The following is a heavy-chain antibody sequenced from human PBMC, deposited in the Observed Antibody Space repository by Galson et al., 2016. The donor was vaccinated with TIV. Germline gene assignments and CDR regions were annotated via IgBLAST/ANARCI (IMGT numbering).Heavy chain of an antibody. CDR2: ITRNSGNI. CDR1: GFSFDEYA. CDR3: VKTNIYLDEVVDDGAFDS. J-gene: IGHJ3*02. D-gene: IGHD3-22*01. Sequence: SLRLSCAASGFSFDEYAMHWVRQAPGKGLEWVAGITRNSGNIGYADSVKGRITISRDNAKKSLSLPMNSLRTEDTTLYYCVKTNIYLDEVVDDGAFDSWGQGTMVAVS. V-gene: IGHV3-9*01.